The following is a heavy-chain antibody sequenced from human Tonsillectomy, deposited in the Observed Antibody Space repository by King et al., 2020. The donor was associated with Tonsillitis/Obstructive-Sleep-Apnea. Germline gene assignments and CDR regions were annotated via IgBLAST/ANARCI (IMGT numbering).Heavy chain of an antibody. CDR2: LSRTGRTT. CDR1: GFNFSTSE. J-gene: IGHJ4*02. V-gene: IGHV3-48*03. CDR3: ARIAAAGYYFDY. D-gene: IGHD6-13*01. Sequence: VQLVASGGGLVQPGGSLRLSCVVAGFNFSTSEMNWVRQAPGKGLQWLAYLSRTGRTTFYADSVKGRFTISRDSAKNSLFLQMNTLRDEDTAVYYCARIAAAGYYFDYWGQGTLVVVSS.